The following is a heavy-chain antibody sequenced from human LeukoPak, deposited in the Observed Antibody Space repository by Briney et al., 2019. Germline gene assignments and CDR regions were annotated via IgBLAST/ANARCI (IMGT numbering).Heavy chain of an antibody. V-gene: IGHV4-61*02. Sequence: PSQTLSLTCTVSGGSISSGSYYWSWIRQPAGKGLEWIGRIYTSGSTNYNPSLKSRVTISVDTSKNQFSLKLSSVTAADTAVYYCARVRWDPYYFDYWGQGTLVTVSS. D-gene: IGHD1-26*01. CDR2: IYTSGST. J-gene: IGHJ4*02. CDR1: GGSISSGSYY. CDR3: ARVRWDPYYFDY.